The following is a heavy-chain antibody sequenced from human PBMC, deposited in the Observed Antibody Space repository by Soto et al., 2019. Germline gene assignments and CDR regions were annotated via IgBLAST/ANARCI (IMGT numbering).Heavy chain of an antibody. J-gene: IGHJ4*02. V-gene: IGHV3-64*01. CDR1: GFTFSSYA. Sequence: GGSLRLSCAASGFTFSSYAMHWVRQAPGKGLEYVSAISSNGGSTYYANSVKGRFTISRDNSKNTLYLQMGSLRAEDMAVYYCARDNFRDYYDRGPLNYWGQGTLVTVSS. CDR3: ARDNFRDYYDRGPLNY. CDR2: ISSNGGST. D-gene: IGHD3-22*01.